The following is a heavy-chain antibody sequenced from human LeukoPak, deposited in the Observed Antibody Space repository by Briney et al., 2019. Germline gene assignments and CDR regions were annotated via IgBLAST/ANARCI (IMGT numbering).Heavy chain of an antibody. J-gene: IGHJ4*02. CDR3: ARVRGYAFDY. V-gene: IGHV3-48*03. CDR2: ISSSGSTI. CDR1: GFTFSSYE. D-gene: IGHD1-1*01. Sequence: GGSLRLSCAASGFTFSSYEMNWVRQAPGKGLEWVSYISSSGSTIYYADSVKGRFTISRDNAKNSLYLQMSSLRAEDTAVYYCARVRGYAFDYWGQGTLVTVSS.